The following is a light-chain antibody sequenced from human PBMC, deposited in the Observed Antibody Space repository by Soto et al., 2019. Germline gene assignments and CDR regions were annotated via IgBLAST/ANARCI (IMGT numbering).Light chain of an antibody. CDR1: QSVATRY. Sequence: EIVLTQSPGTLSLSPGERATLSCRASQSVATRYLAWYQHKPGQAPRLLIYGASNRATGIPDRFSGSGSGTDFTLTISRLEPEDFAVYYCQQFDSSVTWTFGQGTKVEIK. CDR3: QQFDSSVTWT. V-gene: IGKV3-20*01. J-gene: IGKJ1*01. CDR2: GAS.